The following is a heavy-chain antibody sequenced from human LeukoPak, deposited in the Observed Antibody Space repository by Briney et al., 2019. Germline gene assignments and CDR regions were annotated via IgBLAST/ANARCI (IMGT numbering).Heavy chain of an antibody. CDR3: ARANWNYGRDYMDV. CDR1: GFTFSSYW. D-gene: IGHD1-7*01. J-gene: IGHJ6*03. Sequence: GGSLRLSCAASGFTFSSYWMHWAREAPRKGLVWVSRINSDGSSTSYADSVKGRFTISRDNAKNTLYLQMNRLRAEDTAVYYCARANWNYGRDYMDVWGKGTAVTVSS. CDR2: INSDGSST. V-gene: IGHV3-74*01.